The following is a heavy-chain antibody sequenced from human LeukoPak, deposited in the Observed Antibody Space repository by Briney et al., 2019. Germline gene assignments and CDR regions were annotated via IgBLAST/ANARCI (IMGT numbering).Heavy chain of an antibody. CDR1: GFTFSNYS. V-gene: IGHV3-21*01. J-gene: IGHJ4*01. CDR3: ARRATTERGHSYGLDY. D-gene: IGHD5-18*01. Sequence: GGSLRLSCAASGFTFSNYSINWVRQATGKALEGFIHMSFSGSYIYYADSLRGRITISRDNTKNSLYLQMNSLRAEDTAVYYCARRATTERGHSYGLDYWGQGTLVTVSS. CDR2: MSFSGSYI.